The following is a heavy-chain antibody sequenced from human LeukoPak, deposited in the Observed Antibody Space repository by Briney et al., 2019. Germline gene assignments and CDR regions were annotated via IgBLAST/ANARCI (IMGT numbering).Heavy chain of an antibody. V-gene: IGHV3-21*01. CDR2: ISSSSSYI. D-gene: IGHD2-15*01. CDR3: ARGRHCSGSSCYSAGY. Sequence: GGSLRLSCAASGFTFSSYSMNWVRQAPGKGLEWVSSISSSSSYIYYADSVKGRFTISRDNAKNSLYLQMNSLRAEDTAVYYCARGRHCSGSSCYSAGYWGQGTLVTVSS. J-gene: IGHJ4*02. CDR1: GFTFSSYS.